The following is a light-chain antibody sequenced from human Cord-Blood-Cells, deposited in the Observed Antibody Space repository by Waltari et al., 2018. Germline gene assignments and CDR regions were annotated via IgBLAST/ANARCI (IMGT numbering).Light chain of an antibody. CDR1: QSVSSSS. V-gene: IGKV3-20*01. CDR3: QQYGSSPWT. CDR2: GAS. J-gene: IGKJ1*01. Sequence: ELVLTQSPGTLSLSPGERATLSCRASQSVSSSSLAWYQQKPGQAPRRLIDGASSRATGIPDRFSGSGSGTDFTLTISRLEPEDFAVYYCQQYGSSPWTFVQGTKVEIK.